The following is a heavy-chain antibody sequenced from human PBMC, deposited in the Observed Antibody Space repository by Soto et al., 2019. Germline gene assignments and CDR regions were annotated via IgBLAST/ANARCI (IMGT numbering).Heavy chain of an antibody. CDR3: ARGLRTGNYGMDV. CDR1: GGTFDNYA. Sequence: GASVKVSCKASGGTFDNYAVSWVRQAPGQGLEWMGGIIPMFETVNYAQRFQGRLTIAADESTSTAYMELTSLTSADTAIYFCARGLRTGNYGMDVWGQGTTVTDSS. CDR2: IIPMFETV. J-gene: IGHJ6*02. D-gene: IGHD2-15*01. V-gene: IGHV1-69*13.